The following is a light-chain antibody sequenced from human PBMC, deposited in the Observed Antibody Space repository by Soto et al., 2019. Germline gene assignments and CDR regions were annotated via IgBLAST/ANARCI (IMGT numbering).Light chain of an antibody. CDR1: SSDVGGYNY. Sequence: QSALTQPASVSGSPGQSITISCTGTSSDVGGYNYVSWYQQHPGKAPKLMIFEVSNRPSGVSIRFSGSKSGNTASLTISGLQAEDEADYYCSSYTSDSTRVFGTGTTLTVL. CDR3: SSYTSDSTRV. CDR2: EVS. J-gene: IGLJ1*01. V-gene: IGLV2-14*01.